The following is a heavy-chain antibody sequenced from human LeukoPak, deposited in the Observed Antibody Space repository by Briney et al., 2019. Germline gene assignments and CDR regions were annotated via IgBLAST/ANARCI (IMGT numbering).Heavy chain of an antibody. V-gene: IGHV3-21*01. CDR3: ARLANYYDSSGDGFDI. D-gene: IGHD3-22*01. J-gene: IGHJ3*02. Sequence: GGSLRLSCAASGFTFSSYSMNWVRQAPGKGLEWVSSISSSSSYIYYADSVKGRFTISRDNAKNSLYLQMNRLRAEDTAVYYCARLANYYDSSGDGFDIWGQGTMVTVSS. CDR1: GFTFSSYS. CDR2: ISSSSSYI.